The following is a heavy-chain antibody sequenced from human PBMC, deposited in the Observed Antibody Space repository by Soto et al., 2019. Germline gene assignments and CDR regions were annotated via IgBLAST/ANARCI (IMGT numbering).Heavy chain of an antibody. CDR3: ARIGTMARGAVDY. Sequence: QVQLQQWGAGLLKPSETLSLTCAVYGGSFSGYYWSWIRQPPGKGLEWIGEINHSGSTNYNPSLKSRVTISVDTSKNQFSLKLSSVTAADTAVYYCARIGTMARGAVDYWGQGTLVTVSS. J-gene: IGHJ4*02. V-gene: IGHV4-34*01. CDR1: GGSFSGYY. D-gene: IGHD3-10*01. CDR2: INHSGST.